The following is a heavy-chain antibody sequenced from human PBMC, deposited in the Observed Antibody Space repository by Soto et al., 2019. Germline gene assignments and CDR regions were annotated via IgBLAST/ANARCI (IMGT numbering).Heavy chain of an antibody. CDR3: ASSVPTFLPAARSSAFDI. V-gene: IGHV1-69*06. CDR1: GGTFSSYA. J-gene: IGHJ3*02. Sequence: QVQLVQSGAEVKKPGSSVKVSCKASGGTFSSYAISWVRQAPGQGLEWMGGIIPIFGTANYAQKFQGRVTITADKSTSTAFMEISSLRSEDTAVSYCASSVPTFLPAARSSAFDIWGQGTIVTVSS. CDR2: IIPIFGTA. D-gene: IGHD2-2*01.